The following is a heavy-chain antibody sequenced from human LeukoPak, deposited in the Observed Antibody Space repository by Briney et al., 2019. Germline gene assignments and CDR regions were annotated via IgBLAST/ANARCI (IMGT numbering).Heavy chain of an antibody. Sequence: PGGSLRLSCAASGFTFSSYGMHWVRQAPGKGLEWVAFIRYDASNKYYADSVKGRFTISRDSSKNTLFLEMNSLRVEDTAVYYCAKRHTTGWYLFDYWGQGTLVTVSS. CDR2: IRYDASNK. CDR1: GFTFSSYG. J-gene: IGHJ4*02. D-gene: IGHD6-19*01. CDR3: AKRHTTGWYLFDY. V-gene: IGHV3-30*02.